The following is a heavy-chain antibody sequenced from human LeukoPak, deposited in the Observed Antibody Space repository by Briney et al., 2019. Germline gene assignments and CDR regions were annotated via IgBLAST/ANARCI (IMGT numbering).Heavy chain of an antibody. CDR3: ARQVVPAASYYYYYMDV. V-gene: IGHV5-51*01. D-gene: IGHD2-2*01. CDR1: GYSFTSYW. J-gene: IGHJ6*03. CDR2: IYPGDSDT. Sequence: GKSLKISCKGSGYSFTSYWIGWVRQMPGKGLGWMGIIYPGDSDTRYSPSFQGQVTISADKSISTAYLQWSSLKASDTAMYYCARQVVPAASYYYYYMDVWGKGTTVTVSS.